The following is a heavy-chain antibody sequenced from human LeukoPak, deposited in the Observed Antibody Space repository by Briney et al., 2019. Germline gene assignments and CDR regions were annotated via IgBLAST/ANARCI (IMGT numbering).Heavy chain of an antibody. CDR2: ISAYNGNT. CDR3: ARVGPTYYYDSSGYWADY. Sequence: ASVKVSCKASGYTFTSYGISWVRQAPGQGLEWMGWISAYNGNTNYAQKLQGRVTMTTDTSTSTAYMELRSLRSDDTAVYYCARVGPTYYYDSSGYWADYWGQGTLVTVSS. D-gene: IGHD3-22*01. J-gene: IGHJ4*02. V-gene: IGHV1-18*01. CDR1: GYTFTSYG.